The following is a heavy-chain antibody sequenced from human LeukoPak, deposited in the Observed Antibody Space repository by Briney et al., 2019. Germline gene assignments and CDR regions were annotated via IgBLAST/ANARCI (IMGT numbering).Heavy chain of an antibody. CDR3: ARERYCSSTSCQTYYYYGMDV. D-gene: IGHD2-2*01. Sequence: WASVNVSCKASGGTFSSYAISWVRQAPGQGLEWMGGIIPIFGTANYAQKFQGRVTITADESTSTAYMELSSLRSEDTAVYYCARERYCSSTSCQTYYYYGMDVWGKGTTVTVSS. CDR1: GGTFSSYA. J-gene: IGHJ6*04. V-gene: IGHV1-69*13. CDR2: IIPIFGTA.